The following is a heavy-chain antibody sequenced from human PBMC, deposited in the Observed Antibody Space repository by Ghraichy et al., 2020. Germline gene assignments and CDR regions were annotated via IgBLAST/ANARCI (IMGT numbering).Heavy chain of an antibody. CDR3: EAWGGKGIDY. D-gene: IGHD7-27*01. CDR2: INHIGNT. CDR1: GASSTGFF. V-gene: IGHV4-34*01. Sequence: SQTLSLTCAVSGASSTGFFWNWIRQPPGKGLEWIGEINHIGNTHYNPSLKSRVTITVDPSNHQFSLKMTSVTASDTALYYCEAWGGKGIDYWDRGALVTVSS. J-gene: IGHJ4*02.